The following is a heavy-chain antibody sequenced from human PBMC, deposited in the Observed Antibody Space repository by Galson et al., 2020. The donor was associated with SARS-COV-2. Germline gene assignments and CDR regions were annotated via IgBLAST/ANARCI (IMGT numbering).Heavy chain of an antibody. D-gene: IGHD3-22*01. Sequence: ETSETLSLTCTVSGGSISSGGYYWSWIHQHPGKGLEWIGYIYYSGSTYYNPSLKSRVTISVDTSKNQFSLKLSSVTAADTAVYYCARARIVVVINAFDIWGQGTMVTVSS. CDR1: GGSISSGGYY. CDR3: ARARIVVVINAFDI. V-gene: IGHV4-31*03. J-gene: IGHJ3*02. CDR2: IYYSGST.